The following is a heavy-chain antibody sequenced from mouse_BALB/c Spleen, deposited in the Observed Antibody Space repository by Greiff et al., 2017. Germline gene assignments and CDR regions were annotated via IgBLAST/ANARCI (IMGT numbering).Heavy chain of an antibody. CDR1: GFTFSDYY. CDR3: ARGKTGTVDAMDY. CDR2: ISDGGSYT. J-gene: IGHJ4*01. Sequence: EVQGVESGGGLVKPGGSLKLSCAASGFTFSDYYMYWVRQTPEKRLEWVATISDGGSYTYYPDSVKGRFTISRDNAKNNLYLQMSSLKSEDTAMYYCARGKTGTVDAMDYWGQGTSVTVSS. D-gene: IGHD4-1*01. V-gene: IGHV5-4*02.